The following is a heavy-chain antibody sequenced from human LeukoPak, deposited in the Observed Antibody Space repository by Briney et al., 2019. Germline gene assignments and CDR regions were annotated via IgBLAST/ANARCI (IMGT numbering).Heavy chain of an antibody. Sequence: SETLSLTCTVSGASINNYYWSWIRQPPGKGLEWIGYIYYSGSTYYNPSLKSRVAISLDASKTQFSLKLGSVTAADTAVYYCARSGSYSGYDWRFDYWGQGSLVTVSS. V-gene: IGHV4-59*01. CDR3: ARSGSYSGYDWRFDY. CDR2: IYYSGST. J-gene: IGHJ4*02. D-gene: IGHD5-12*01. CDR1: GASINNYY.